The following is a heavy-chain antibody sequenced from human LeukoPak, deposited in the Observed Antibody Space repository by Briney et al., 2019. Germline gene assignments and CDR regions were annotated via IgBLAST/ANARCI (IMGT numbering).Heavy chain of an antibody. V-gene: IGHV4-4*07. CDR1: GGSISDFY. J-gene: IGHJ4*02. Sequence: SETLSLTCFVSGGSISDFYWSWIRQPAGKGLEWIGRIYSSGNTNYNPSLQSRVTMSLDASKNQFFLRLSSVTAADTAVYYCARNSGDYWGQGTLVTVSS. D-gene: IGHD4-23*01. CDR2: IYSSGNT. CDR3: ARNSGDY.